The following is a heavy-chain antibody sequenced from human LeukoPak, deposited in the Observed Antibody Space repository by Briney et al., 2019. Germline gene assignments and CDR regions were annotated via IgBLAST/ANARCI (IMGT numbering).Heavy chain of an antibody. CDR3: ARVRGGNYQTLNFDY. D-gene: IGHD4/OR15-4a*01. Sequence: GGSLRRSCAASGFTFSTYSMNWVRQAPGKGLEWLSYITSTSGTIYYADSVKGRFTISRDNAKNSLYLQMNSLRDEDTAVYYCARVRGGNYQTLNFDYWGQGTLPTVSS. CDR1: GFTFSTYS. V-gene: IGHV3-48*02. CDR2: ITSTSGTI. J-gene: IGHJ4*02.